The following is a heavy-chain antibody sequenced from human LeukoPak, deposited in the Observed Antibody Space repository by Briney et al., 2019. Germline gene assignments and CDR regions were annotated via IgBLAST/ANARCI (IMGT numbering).Heavy chain of an antibody. Sequence: GGSLRLSCAASGFTYSSYAMTWVRQAPGKGLEWVSTISGSGGSTYYADSVKGRFTISRDNSKNTLYLQMNSLRAEDTAVYYXXXXXARGIYVWRGPYFDYWGQGTLVTVSS. J-gene: IGHJ4*02. V-gene: IGHV3-23*01. D-gene: IGHD3-16*01. CDR1: GFTYSSYA. CDR2: ISGSGGST. CDR3: XXXXARGIYVWRGPYFDY.